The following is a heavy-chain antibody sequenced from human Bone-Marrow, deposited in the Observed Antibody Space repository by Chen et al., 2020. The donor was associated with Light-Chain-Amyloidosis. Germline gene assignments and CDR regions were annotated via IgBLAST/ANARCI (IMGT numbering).Heavy chain of an antibody. D-gene: IGHD3-22*01. J-gene: IGHJ4*02. CDR1: GFTLDDYA. Sequence: EVQLVESGGGLVQPGRSLRLSCAASGFTLDDYAMHWVRQAPGKGLECVSGISWNSGSIGYADSVKGRFTISRDNAKNSLYLQMNSLRAEDTALYYCAKDSVGYYDSSGYYPFDYWGQGTLVTVSS. CDR3: AKDSVGYYDSSGYYPFDY. CDR2: ISWNSGSI. V-gene: IGHV3-9*01.